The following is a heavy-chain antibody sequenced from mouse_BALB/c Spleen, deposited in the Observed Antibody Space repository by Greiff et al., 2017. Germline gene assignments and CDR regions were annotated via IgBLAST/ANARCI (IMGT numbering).Heavy chain of an antibody. CDR1: GYSFTGYF. CDR2: INPYNGDT. CDR3: AMITTAYYAMDY. V-gene: IGHV1-20*01. Sequence: VQLQQSGPELVKPGASVKISCKASGYSFTGYFMNWVMQSHGKSLEWIGRINPYNGDTFYNQKFKGKATLTVDKSSSTAHMELRSLTSEDSAVYYCAMITTAYYAMDYWGQGTSVTVSS. D-gene: IGHD1-2*01. J-gene: IGHJ4*01.